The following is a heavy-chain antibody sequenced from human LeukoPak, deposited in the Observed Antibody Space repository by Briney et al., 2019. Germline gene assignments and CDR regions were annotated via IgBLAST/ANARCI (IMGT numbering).Heavy chain of an antibody. J-gene: IGHJ4*02. Sequence: GGSLRLSCAASGFTFSSYAMHWVRQAPGKGLEWVAVISYDGSNKYYAASVKGRFTISRDNSKNTLYLQMNSLRAEDTAVYYCARDHVGSGSELDYWGQGTLVTVSS. CDR1: GFTFSSYA. CDR2: ISYDGSNK. D-gene: IGHD3-10*01. V-gene: IGHV3-30*04. CDR3: ARDHVGSGSELDY.